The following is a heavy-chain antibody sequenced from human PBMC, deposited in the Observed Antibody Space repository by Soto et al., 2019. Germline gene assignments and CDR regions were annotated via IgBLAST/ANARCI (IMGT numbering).Heavy chain of an antibody. V-gene: IGHV5-10-1*01. Sequence: PGESLKISCKGSGYSFTSYWISWVRQMPGKGLEWMGRIDPSDSYTNYSPSFQGHVTISADESISTAYLQWSSLKASDTAMYYCARTRRWPSTYYDFWSGYLYGMDVWGQGTTVTVSS. CDR3: ARTRRWPSTYYDFWSGYLYGMDV. J-gene: IGHJ6*02. D-gene: IGHD3-3*01. CDR1: GYSFTSYW. CDR2: IDPSDSYT.